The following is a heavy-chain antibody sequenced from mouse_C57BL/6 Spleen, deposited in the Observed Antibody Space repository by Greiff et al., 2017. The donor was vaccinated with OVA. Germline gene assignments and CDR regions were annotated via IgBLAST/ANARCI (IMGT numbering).Heavy chain of an antibody. CDR2: IDPETGGT. J-gene: IGHJ4*01. V-gene: IGHV1-15*01. Sequence: QVQLKESGAELVRPGASVTLSCKASGYTFTDYEMHWVKQTPVHGLEWIGAIDPETGGTAYNQKFKGKAILTADKSSSTAYMELRSLTSEDSAVYYCTRGSYYYAMYYWGQGTSVTVSS. CDR1: GYTFTDYE. CDR3: TRGSYYYAMYY.